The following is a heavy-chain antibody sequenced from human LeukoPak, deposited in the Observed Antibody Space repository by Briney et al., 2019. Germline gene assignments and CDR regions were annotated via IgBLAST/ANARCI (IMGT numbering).Heavy chain of an antibody. CDR2: ISWNSGSI. D-gene: IGHD6-6*01. Sequence: GGSLRLSCAASGFTLSTYAMSWVRQTPGKGLEWVSGISWNSGSIGYADSVKGRFTISRDNAKNSLYLQMNSLRAEDMALYYCAKDKYSSSSGSFDYWGQGTLVTVSS. CDR3: AKDKYSSSSGSFDY. V-gene: IGHV3-9*03. CDR1: GFTLSTYA. J-gene: IGHJ4*02.